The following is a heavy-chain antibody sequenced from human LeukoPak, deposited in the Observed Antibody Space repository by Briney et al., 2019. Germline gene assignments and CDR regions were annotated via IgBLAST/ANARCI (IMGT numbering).Heavy chain of an antibody. CDR3: ASESSKGILWFGRARYGMDV. Sequence: ASVRVSCEASGYTFTSYDINWVRQAPGQGREWMGWMKPKSGNTGYAQKFQGRVTMTRNTSISTAYMELSSLRSEDTAVYYCASESSKGILWFGRARYGMDVWGQGTTVTVSS. D-gene: IGHD3-10*01. CDR1: GYTFTSYD. CDR2: MKPKSGNT. V-gene: IGHV1-8*01. J-gene: IGHJ6*02.